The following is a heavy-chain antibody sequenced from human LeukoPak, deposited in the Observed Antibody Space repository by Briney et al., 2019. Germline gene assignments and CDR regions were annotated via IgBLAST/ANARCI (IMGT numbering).Heavy chain of an antibody. V-gene: IGHV3-20*01. CDR2: INWNGGST. CDR1: GFTFSSYG. D-gene: IGHD6-13*01. Sequence: GGSLRLSCAASGFTFSSYGMHWVRQAPGKGLEWVSGINWNGGSTGYADSVKGRFTISRDNAKNSLYLQMNSLRAEDTALYHCARDSYISYSRSWPTNWFDPWGQGTLVTVSS. CDR3: ARDSYISYSRSWPTNWFDP. J-gene: IGHJ5*02.